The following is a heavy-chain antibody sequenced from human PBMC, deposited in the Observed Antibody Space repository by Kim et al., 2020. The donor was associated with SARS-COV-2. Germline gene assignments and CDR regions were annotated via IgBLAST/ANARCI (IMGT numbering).Heavy chain of an antibody. CDR3: ARVYGAMITFPAVCFFDY. CDR1: GYTFTSYG. CDR2: ISAYNGNT. D-gene: IGHD3-16*01. V-gene: IGHV1-18*01. J-gene: IGHJ4*02. Sequence: ASVKVSCKASGYTFTSYGISWVRQAPGQGLEWMGWISAYNGNTNYAQKLQGRVTMTTDTSTSTAYMELRSLRSDDTAVYYCARVYGAMITFPAVCFFDYWGQGTLVTVSS.